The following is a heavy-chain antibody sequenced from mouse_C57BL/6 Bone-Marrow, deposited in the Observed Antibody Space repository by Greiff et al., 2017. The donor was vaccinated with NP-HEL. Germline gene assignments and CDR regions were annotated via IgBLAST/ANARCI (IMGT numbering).Heavy chain of an antibody. CDR2: IYPGSGST. CDR3: AIPLDWYFDV. J-gene: IGHJ1*03. V-gene: IGHV1-55*01. Sequence: QVQLKQPGAELVKPGASVKMSCKASGYTFTSYWITWVKQRPGQGLEWIGDIYPGSGSTNYNEKFKSKATLTVDTSSSTAYMQLSSLTSEDSAVYYCAIPLDWYFDVWGTGTTVTVSS. CDR1: GYTFTSYW.